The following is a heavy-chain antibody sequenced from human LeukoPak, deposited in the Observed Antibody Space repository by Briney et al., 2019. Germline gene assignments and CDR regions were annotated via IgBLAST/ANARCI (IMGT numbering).Heavy chain of an antibody. CDR2: ICSSSSYI. CDR1: GFTFSSYS. D-gene: IGHD2-21*02. V-gene: IGHV3-21*01. Sequence: GGSLRLSCAASGFTFSSYSMNWVRQAPGKGLEWVSSICSSSSYIYYADSVKGRFTISRDNAKNSLYLQMNSLRAEDTAVYYCAREGGGDLLDYWGQGTLVTVSS. J-gene: IGHJ4*02. CDR3: AREGGGDLLDY.